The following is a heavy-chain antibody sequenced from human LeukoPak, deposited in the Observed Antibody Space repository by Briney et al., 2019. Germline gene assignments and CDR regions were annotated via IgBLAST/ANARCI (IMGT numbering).Heavy chain of an antibody. J-gene: IGHJ4*02. CDR3: ARVPRRSYGGLFDY. CDR1: GYTFTSYA. CDR2: INAGNGNT. D-gene: IGHD4-23*01. V-gene: IGHV1-3*01. Sequence: ASVKVSCKASGYTFTSYAMHWVRQAPGQRLEWMGWINAGNGNTKYSQKFQGRVTITRGTSASTAYMELSSLKSEDTAVYYCARVPRRSYGGLFDYWGQGTLVAVSS.